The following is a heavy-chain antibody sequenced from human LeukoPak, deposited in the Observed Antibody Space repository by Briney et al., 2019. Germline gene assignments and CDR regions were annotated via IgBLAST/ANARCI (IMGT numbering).Heavy chain of an antibody. V-gene: IGHV4-34*01. D-gene: IGHD6-19*01. J-gene: IGHJ4*02. CDR1: GGSFSGYY. CDR2: INHSGST. CDR3: GRSRGSGWYQSYYFDY. Sequence: PSETLSLTCAVYGGSFSGYYWSWIRQPPGKGLEWIGEINHSGSTNYNPSLKSRVTISVDTSKNQFSLKLSSVTAADTAVYYCGRSRGSGWYQSYYFDYWGQGTLVTVSS.